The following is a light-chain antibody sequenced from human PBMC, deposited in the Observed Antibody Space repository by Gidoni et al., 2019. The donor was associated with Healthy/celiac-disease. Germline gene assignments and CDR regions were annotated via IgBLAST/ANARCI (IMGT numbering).Light chain of an antibody. CDR2: AAS. Sequence: IQMTQSPSSLSASVGDRVTITCRASQSISSYLSWYQQKPGNAPELLIYAASSLQSGVPSRFSGSVSGTDFTLTISSLQPEDFATYYCQQSYSTLFTFGQGTRLEIK. V-gene: IGKV1-39*01. CDR1: QSISSY. J-gene: IGKJ5*01. CDR3: QQSYSTLFT.